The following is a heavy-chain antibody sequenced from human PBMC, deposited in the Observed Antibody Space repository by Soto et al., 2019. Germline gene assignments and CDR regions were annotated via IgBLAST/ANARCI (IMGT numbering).Heavy chain of an antibody. CDR1: VFSFSNYA. CDR2: ISSGGGST. D-gene: IGHD6-6*01. V-gene: IGHV3-23*01. J-gene: IGHJ5*02. Sequence: GWSLRLSCSASVFSFSNYAMSRCRQAPGKGLNWVSGISSGGGSTYYADSVKGRFSISRDNVKKAVYLQMNSLRAEDTAVYYCAKVGPDYSSSSGWFDHWGQGTLVTVSS. CDR3: AKVGPDYSSSSGWFDH.